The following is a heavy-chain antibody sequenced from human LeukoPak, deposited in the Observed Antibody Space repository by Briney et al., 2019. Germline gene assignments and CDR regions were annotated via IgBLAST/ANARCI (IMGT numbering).Heavy chain of an antibody. CDR3: ARGRGVRGVIIG. V-gene: IGHV1-8*01. Sequence: ASVKVSCKASGYTFTSYDINWVRQATGQGLEWMGWMNPNSGNTGYAQKFQGRVTMTRNTSISTAYMELSSLRSEDTAVYYCARGRGVRGVIIGWGQGTLVTVSS. CDR2: MNPNSGNT. D-gene: IGHD3-10*01. J-gene: IGHJ4*02. CDR1: GYTFTSYD.